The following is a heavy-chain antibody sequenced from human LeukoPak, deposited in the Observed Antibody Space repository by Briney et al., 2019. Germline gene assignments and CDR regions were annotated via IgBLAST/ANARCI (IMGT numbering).Heavy chain of an antibody. V-gene: IGHV3-30-3*01. CDR1: GFTFSSYA. J-gene: IGHJ3*02. D-gene: IGHD2-2*01. CDR3: AREYQLLPQYGSAFDI. CDR2: ISYDGSNK. Sequence: GGSLRLSCAASGFTFSSYAMHWVRQAPGKGLEWVAVISYDGSNKYYADSVKGRFTISRDNSKNTLYLQMNSLRAEDTAVYYCAREYQLLPQYGSAFDIWGQGTMVTVSS.